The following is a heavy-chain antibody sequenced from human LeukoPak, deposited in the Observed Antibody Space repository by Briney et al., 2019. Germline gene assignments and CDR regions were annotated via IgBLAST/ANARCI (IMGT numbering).Heavy chain of an antibody. Sequence: SQTLSLTCAVSGGSIGSGGYSWSWIRQPPGKGLEWIGYIYHSGSTYYNPSLKSRVTISVDRSKNQFSLKLSSVTAADTAVYYCARESRSGSYSYGFDPWGQGTLVTVSS. CDR1: GGSIGSGGYS. J-gene: IGHJ5*02. CDR2: IYHSGST. V-gene: IGHV4-30-2*01. CDR3: ARESRSGSYSYGFDP. D-gene: IGHD1-26*01.